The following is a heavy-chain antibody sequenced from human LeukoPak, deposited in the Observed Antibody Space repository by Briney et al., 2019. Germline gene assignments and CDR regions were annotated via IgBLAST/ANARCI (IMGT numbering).Heavy chain of an antibody. CDR3: VRALSTVATWLYL. CDR1: GYTFTGYL. CDR2: ISPNSGDT. Sequence: ASVKVPCKASGYTFTGYLMHWVRQAPGQGLEWMGWISPNSGDTKYAQKFQGRLTMTRDTSISTAYMELSRLTSDDTAVYYCVRALSTVATWLYLWGRGTLVTVSS. J-gene: IGHJ2*01. V-gene: IGHV1-2*02. D-gene: IGHD4-17*01.